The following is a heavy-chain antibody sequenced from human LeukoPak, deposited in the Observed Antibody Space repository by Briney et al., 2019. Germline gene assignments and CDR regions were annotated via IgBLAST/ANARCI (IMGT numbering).Heavy chain of an antibody. Sequence: PGGSLRLSCAASGFTFDDYAMHWVRQAPGKGLEWVSGISWNSGSIGYADSVKGRFTISRDNAKNSLYLQMGSLRAEDMAVYYCARSRAYCGGDCYSNFDYWGQGTLVTVSS. V-gene: IGHV3-9*03. D-gene: IGHD2-21*02. CDR3: ARSRAYCGGDCYSNFDY. CDR1: GFTFDDYA. CDR2: ISWNSGSI. J-gene: IGHJ4*02.